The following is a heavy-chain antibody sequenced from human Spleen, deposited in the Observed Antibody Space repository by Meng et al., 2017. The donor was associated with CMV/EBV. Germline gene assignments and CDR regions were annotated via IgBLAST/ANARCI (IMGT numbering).Heavy chain of an antibody. J-gene: IGHJ2*01. CDR3: ARGAPRLDL. V-gene: IGHV4-39*06. CDR2: ISYGGST. Sequence: SETLSLTCTVSGASITSSTYFWDWIRQPPGKGLEWIGSISYGGSTFYNSSLKSRVTISVDMSKNQFTLKLSSVTAADTAVYYCARGAPRLDLWGRGTLVTVSS. CDR1: GASITSSTYF.